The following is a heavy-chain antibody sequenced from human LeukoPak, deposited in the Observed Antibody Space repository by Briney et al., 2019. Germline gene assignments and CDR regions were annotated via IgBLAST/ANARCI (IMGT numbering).Heavy chain of an antibody. CDR2: IYPSGRI. J-gene: IGHJ4*02. D-gene: IGHD3-22*01. Sequence: PSETLSLTCSVSSGSMTDSCWSWFRQAPGKGFEWLGFIYPSGRIEYSPSLRSRVSSSVATSRMEATVRLRSVTASDTAVYYCTREGYDRSGYFLDFWGQGILVTVSS. CDR3: TREGYDRSGYFLDF. V-gene: IGHV4-59*12. CDR1: SGSMTDSC.